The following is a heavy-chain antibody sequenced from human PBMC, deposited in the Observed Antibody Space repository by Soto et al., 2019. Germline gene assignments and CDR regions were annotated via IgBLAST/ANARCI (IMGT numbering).Heavy chain of an antibody. CDR3: ARDRLRYFDWLGGFDP. CDR1: GYTFTSYY. Sequence: ASVKVSCKASGYTFTSYYMHWVRQAPGQVLEWMGIINPSGGSTSYAQKFQGRVTMTRDTSTSTVYMELSSLRSEDTAVYYCARDRLRYFDWLGGFDPWGQGTLVTVSS. D-gene: IGHD3-9*01. V-gene: IGHV1-46*03. CDR2: INPSGGST. J-gene: IGHJ5*02.